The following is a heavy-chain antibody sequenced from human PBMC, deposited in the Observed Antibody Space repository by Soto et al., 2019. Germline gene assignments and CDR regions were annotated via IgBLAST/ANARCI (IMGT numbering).Heavy chain of an antibody. Sequence: GASVKVSCKASGGTFSSYAISWVRQAPGQGLEWMGGIIPIFGTANYAQKFQGRVTITADESTSTAYMELSSLRSEDTAVYYCARGLYSSSWYKWFDPWGQGTLVTVSS. CDR3: ARGLYSSSWYKWFDP. CDR2: IIPIFGTA. D-gene: IGHD6-13*01. CDR1: GGTFSSYA. V-gene: IGHV1-69*13. J-gene: IGHJ5*02.